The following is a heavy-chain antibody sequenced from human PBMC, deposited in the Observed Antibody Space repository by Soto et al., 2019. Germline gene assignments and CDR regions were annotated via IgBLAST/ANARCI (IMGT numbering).Heavy chain of an antibody. CDR1: GFTVSSNY. V-gene: IGHV3-66*01. CDR2: IYSGGST. D-gene: IGHD2-2*01. J-gene: IGHJ6*03. CDR3: ARELSCSSTSCSRWYYDMDV. Sequence: GGSLGLSCAAAGFTVSSNYMSWVRQAPGKGLEWVSVIYSGGSTYYADSVKGRFTISRDNSKNTLYLQMNSLRAEDTAVYYCARELSCSSTSCSRWYYDMDVWGKGTTVTVS.